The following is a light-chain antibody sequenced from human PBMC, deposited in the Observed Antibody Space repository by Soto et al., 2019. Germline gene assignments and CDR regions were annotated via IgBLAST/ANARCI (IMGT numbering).Light chain of an antibody. CDR1: RSVSSNY. Sequence: LTQSPCTLSLSHGERPTLSWMASRSVSSNYLGWYQKKPGQAPRLLIFAVYTRATGIPDRFSGSGSGTDFTLTIIRLETEDSAQYFCQQYRPSPAIRFGQGTRLEIK. CDR3: QQYRPSPAIR. J-gene: IGKJ5*01. CDR2: AVY. V-gene: IGKV3-20*01.